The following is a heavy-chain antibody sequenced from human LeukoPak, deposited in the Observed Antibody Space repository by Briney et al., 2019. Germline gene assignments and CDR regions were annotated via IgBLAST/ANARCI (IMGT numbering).Heavy chain of an antibody. CDR3: ARESGQYCSGGSCYYYYYYYMDV. V-gene: IGHV4-34*01. CDR2: INPSRNT. D-gene: IGHD2-15*01. CDR1: GGSFSGYY. Sequence: SETLSLTCAVFGGSFSGYYWNWIRQPPGKGLEWIGQINPSRNTNYNPSLKSRVTISVDTSKNQFSLKLSSVTAADTAVYYCARESGQYCSGGSCYYYYYYYMDVWGKGTTVTVSS. J-gene: IGHJ6*03.